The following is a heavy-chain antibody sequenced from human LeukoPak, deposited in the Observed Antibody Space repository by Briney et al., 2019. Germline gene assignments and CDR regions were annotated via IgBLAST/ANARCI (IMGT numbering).Heavy chain of an antibody. Sequence: GGSLRLSCAASGFTFSNYAMSWVRQAPGKGLEWVAAVSGSGVSTYYSDSVKGRFTISRDNSKNTLYLQLNSLTAEDTAVYYCAKASGFLYYYYGMDVWGQGTTVTVSS. CDR1: GFTFSNYA. D-gene: IGHD1-1*01. CDR2: VSGSGVST. V-gene: IGHV3-23*01. CDR3: AKASGFLYYYYGMDV. J-gene: IGHJ6*02.